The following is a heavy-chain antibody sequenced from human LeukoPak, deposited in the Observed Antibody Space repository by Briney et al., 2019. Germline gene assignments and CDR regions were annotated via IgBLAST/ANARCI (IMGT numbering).Heavy chain of an antibody. CDR2: MNPNSGNT. V-gene: IGHV1-8*01. CDR1: GYTFTSYD. CDR3: ARGEPDYDILTGYYYQGLHWFDP. J-gene: IGHJ5*02. D-gene: IGHD3-9*01. Sequence: ASVKVSCKASGYTFTSYDINWVRRATGQGLEWMGWMNPNSGNTGYAQKFQGRVTMTRNTSISTAYMELSSLRSEDTAVYYCARGEPDYDILTGYYYQGLHWFDPWGQGTLVTVSS.